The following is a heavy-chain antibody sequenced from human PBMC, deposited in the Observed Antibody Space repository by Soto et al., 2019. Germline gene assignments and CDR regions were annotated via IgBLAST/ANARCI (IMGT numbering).Heavy chain of an antibody. D-gene: IGHD2-21*02. V-gene: IGHV3-23*01. Sequence: GGSLRLSCAASGFTFSSYAMSWVRQAPGKGLELVSAISGSGGSTYYADSVKGRFTISRDNSKNTLYLQMNSLRAEDTAVYYCAKLSPYCGGDCPPDLPYYFDYWGQGTLVTVSS. CDR3: AKLSPYCGGDCPPDLPYYFDY. J-gene: IGHJ4*02. CDR2: ISGSGGST. CDR1: GFTFSSYA.